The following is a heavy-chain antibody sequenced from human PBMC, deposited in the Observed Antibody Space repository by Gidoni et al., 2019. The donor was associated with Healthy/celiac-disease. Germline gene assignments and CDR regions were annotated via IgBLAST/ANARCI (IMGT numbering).Heavy chain of an antibody. CDR2: ISYGGSNK. V-gene: IGHV3-30-3*01. CDR3: ARDTAMAFDY. Sequence: QVQLVESGGGVVQPGRSLRLSCAASGFTFSSYAMHWVRQAPGKGLEWVAVISYGGSNKYYADSVKGRFTISRDNSKNTLYLQMNSLRAEDTAVYYCARDTAMAFDYWGQGTLVTVSS. D-gene: IGHD5-18*01. CDR1: GFTFSSYA. J-gene: IGHJ4*02.